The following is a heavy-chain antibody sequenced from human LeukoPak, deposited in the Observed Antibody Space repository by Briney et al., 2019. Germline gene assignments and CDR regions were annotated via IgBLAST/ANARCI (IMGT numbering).Heavy chain of an antibody. V-gene: IGHV3-7*01. CDR3: ARGALWFGESSQYYFDY. Sequence: QAGGSLRLSCAASGFTFSSYWMTWVRQAPGKGLEWVASIKLDGSDKYYVDSVRGRFTISRDNAKNSLYLQMSSLRAEDTALYYCARGALWFGESSQYYFDYWGQGTLVTVSS. CDR2: IKLDGSDK. D-gene: IGHD3-10*01. CDR1: GFTFSSYW. J-gene: IGHJ4*02.